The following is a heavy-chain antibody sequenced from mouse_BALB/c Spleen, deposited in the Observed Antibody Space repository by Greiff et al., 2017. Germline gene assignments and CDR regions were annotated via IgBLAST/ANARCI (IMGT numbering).Heavy chain of an antibody. CDR3: VRDNAY. Sequence: VQVVESGPGLVAPSQSLSITCTVSGFSLTSYDISWIRQPPGKGLEWLGVIWTGGGTNYNSAFMSRLSISKDNSKSQVFLKMNSLQTDDTAIYYCVRDNAYWGQGTLVTVSA. CDR1: GFSLTSYD. CDR2: IWTGGGT. V-gene: IGHV2-9-2*01. J-gene: IGHJ3*01.